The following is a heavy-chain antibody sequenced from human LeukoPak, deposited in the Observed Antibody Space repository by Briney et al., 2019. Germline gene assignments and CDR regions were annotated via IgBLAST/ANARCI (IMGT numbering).Heavy chain of an antibody. V-gene: IGHV1-69*05. Sequence: SVKVSCKASGGTFSSYAISWVRQAPGQGLEWMGGIIPIFGTANYAQKSQGRVTITTDESTSTAYMELSSLRSEDTAVYYCARAGNFWSDGYYYYYMDVWGKGTTVTVSS. CDR2: IIPIFGTA. J-gene: IGHJ6*03. CDR3: ARAGNFWSDGYYYYYMDV. CDR1: GGTFSSYA. D-gene: IGHD3-3*01.